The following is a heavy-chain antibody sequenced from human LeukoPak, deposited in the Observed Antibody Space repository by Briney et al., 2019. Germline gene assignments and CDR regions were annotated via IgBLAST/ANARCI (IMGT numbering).Heavy chain of an antibody. V-gene: IGHV1-69*05. J-gene: IGHJ5*02. D-gene: IGHD3-16*01. CDR3: ARNDHLYNWFDH. Sequence: ASVKVSCKASGGTFRSFAISWVRQAPGQGLERMAGSIPMFGTAKYAQKFQGRVTITTDESTSTAYMELSGLRSEDTAVYYCARNDHLYNWFDHWGQGTLVTVSS. CDR2: SIPMFGTA. CDR1: GGTFRSFA.